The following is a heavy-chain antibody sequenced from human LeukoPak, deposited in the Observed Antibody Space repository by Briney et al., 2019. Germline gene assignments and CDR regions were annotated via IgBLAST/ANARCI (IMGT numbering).Heavy chain of an antibody. V-gene: IGHV1-69*06. CDR3: ARGHYGSGSEDLGLFDP. CDR2: IIPIFGTT. J-gene: IGHJ5*02. D-gene: IGHD3-10*01. Sequence: KVSCKASGGTFSSYAISWVRQAPGQGLEWMGGIIPIFGTTNYAQKFQGRVTITADKSTTTAYMELSSLRSEDTAVYYCARGHYGSGSEDLGLFDPWGQGTLVTVSS. CDR1: GGTFSSYA.